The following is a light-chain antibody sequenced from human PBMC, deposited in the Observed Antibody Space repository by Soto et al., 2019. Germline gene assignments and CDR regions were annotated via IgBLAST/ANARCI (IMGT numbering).Light chain of an antibody. J-gene: IGKJ3*01. CDR1: QSISHY. CDR3: QQYNGSPFT. CDR2: GAA. Sequence: EIVLTQSPGTLSLSPGERATLSCRANQSISHYLAWYQQKPGQSPRLLIYGAASMAIGIPDRFNGSGSATTFTLTISRLQPEDFALYYCQQYNGSPFTFGPGAKVDIK. V-gene: IGKV3-20*01.